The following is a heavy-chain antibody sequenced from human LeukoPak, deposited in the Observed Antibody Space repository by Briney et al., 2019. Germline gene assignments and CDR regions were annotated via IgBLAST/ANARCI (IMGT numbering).Heavy chain of an antibody. V-gene: IGHV3-23*01. CDR1: GFTFSSYA. CDR2: ISGSGGST. J-gene: IGHJ4*02. D-gene: IGHD3-16*02. CDR3: AKYPPLRLGELSSAGRGDY. Sequence: GGSLRLSCAASGFTFSSYAMSWVRQAPGKGLEWVSAISGSGGSTYYADSVKGRFTISRDNSKNTLYLQMNSLRAEDTAVYYCAKYPPLRLGELSSAGRGDYWGQGTLVTVSS.